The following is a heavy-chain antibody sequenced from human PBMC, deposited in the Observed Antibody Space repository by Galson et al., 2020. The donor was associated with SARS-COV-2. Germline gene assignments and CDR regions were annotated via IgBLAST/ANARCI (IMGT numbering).Heavy chain of an antibody. Sequence: SQTLSLTCAVYGGSFSGYLWSWIRQPPGKGLEWIGEINHSGGTNYNPSRKSRVTISADTSKNQFSLKLTSVTAADTAVYYCARGRTDISMIVVVITAASYYFDSWGQGNLVTVSS. J-gene: IGHJ4*02. CDR1: GGSFSGYL. CDR2: INHSGGT. CDR3: ARGRTDISMIVVVITAASYYFDS. V-gene: IGHV4-34*01. D-gene: IGHD3-22*01.